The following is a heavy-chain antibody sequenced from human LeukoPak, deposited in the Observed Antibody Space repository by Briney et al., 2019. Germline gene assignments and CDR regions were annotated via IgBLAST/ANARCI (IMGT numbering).Heavy chain of an antibody. V-gene: IGHV3-11*01. CDR2: ISSSGSTI. J-gene: IGHJ4*02. D-gene: IGHD1-26*01. CDR3: ARDRYSGSYREDY. CDR1: GFTFSDYY. Sequence: GGSLRLSCAASGFTFSDYYMSWVRQAPGEGLEWVSYISSSGSTIYYADSVKGRFTISRDNAKNSLYLQMNSLRAEDTAVYYCARDRYSGSYREDYWGQGTLVTVSS.